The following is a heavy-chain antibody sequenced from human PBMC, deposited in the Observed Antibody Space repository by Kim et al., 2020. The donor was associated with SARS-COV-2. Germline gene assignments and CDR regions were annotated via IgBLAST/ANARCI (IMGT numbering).Heavy chain of an antibody. Sequence: YVDSVKGRFTISRDNAKNSLYLQMNSLGAEDTAVYYCARVFTAAAPPLDYWGQGTLVTVSS. CDR3: ARVFTAAAPPLDY. D-gene: IGHD6-13*01. V-gene: IGHV3-7*03. J-gene: IGHJ4*02.